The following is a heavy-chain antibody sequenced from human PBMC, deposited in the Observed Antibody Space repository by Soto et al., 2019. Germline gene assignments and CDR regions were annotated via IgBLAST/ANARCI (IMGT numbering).Heavy chain of an antibody. J-gene: IGHJ3*02. D-gene: IGHD3-16*01. CDR3: ARVYDYVWGTKGAFDI. CDR1: GFTFSSYA. V-gene: IGHV3-30-3*01. Sequence: GGSLRLSCAASGFTFSSYAMHWVRQAPGKGLEWVAVISYDGSNKYYADSVKGRFTISRDNSKNTLYLQMNSLRAEDTAVYYCARVYDYVWGTKGAFDIWGQGTMVTVSS. CDR2: ISYDGSNK.